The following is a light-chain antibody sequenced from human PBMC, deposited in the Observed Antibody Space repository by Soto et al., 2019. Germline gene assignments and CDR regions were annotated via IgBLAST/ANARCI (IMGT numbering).Light chain of an antibody. V-gene: IGKV1-39*01. CDR1: QSISSY. CDR3: HQRSSWGT. CDR2: AAS. Sequence: IQATESPSFLSSCVGGICTVSCRASQSISSYLNWYQQKPGNAPKLLIYAASSLQSGVPSRFSGSGSGTDFTLTISSLEPEDFAVYYCHQRSSWGTFGQGTRLEI. J-gene: IGKJ5*01.